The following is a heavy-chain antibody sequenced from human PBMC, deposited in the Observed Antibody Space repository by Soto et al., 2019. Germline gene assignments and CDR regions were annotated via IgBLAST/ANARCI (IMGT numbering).Heavy chain of an antibody. D-gene: IGHD6-19*01. CDR1: GFTLGTFS. V-gene: IGHV3-48*02. Sequence: EVQLVESGGGSVQPGGSLRPSVPASGFTLGTFSMNWVRQAPGRGLEWISYISGGGRPISYADSVKGRFTISRDNAKNSLYLQMDSLTDEDTAVYYCARDLGWAFDSWGQGTLVTVSS. CDR3: ARDLGWAFDS. CDR2: ISGGGRPI. J-gene: IGHJ4*02.